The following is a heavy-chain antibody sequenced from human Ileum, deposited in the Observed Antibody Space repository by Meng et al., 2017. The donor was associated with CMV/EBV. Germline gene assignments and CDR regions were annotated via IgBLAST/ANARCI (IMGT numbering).Heavy chain of an antibody. J-gene: IGHJ4*02. Sequence: RLSCAASGFTFSSYWMHWVRRDQGRGLVWVSQVNPDGTTTAYADSVKGRFTISRDNAKNTLYLQMNSLRAEDTAVYYCVRSGGTLDYWGQGTLVTVSS. V-gene: IGHV3-74*01. CDR1: GFTFSSYW. CDR3: VRSGGTLDY. D-gene: IGHD2-8*02. CDR2: VNPDGTTT.